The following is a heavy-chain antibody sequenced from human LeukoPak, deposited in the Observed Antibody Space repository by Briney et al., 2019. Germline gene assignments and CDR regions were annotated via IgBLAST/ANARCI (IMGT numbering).Heavy chain of an antibody. CDR2: IRSKADSYAT. Sequence: GGSLRLSCAASGFTFSNSGMHWVRQASGKGLEWVGHIRSKADSYATVYAASVKGRFTITRDDSENTAYLQMNSLKTEDTAVYYCATFPSGSYSAYWGQGTLVTVSS. V-gene: IGHV3-73*01. J-gene: IGHJ4*02. D-gene: IGHD1-26*01. CDR1: GFTFSNSG. CDR3: ATFPSGSYSAY.